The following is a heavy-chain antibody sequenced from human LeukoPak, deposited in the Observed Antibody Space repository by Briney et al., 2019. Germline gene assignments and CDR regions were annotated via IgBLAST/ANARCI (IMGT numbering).Heavy chain of an antibody. CDR1: GFTFSSYA. J-gene: IGHJ4*02. V-gene: IGHV3-23*01. CDR3: ARDGSGWYYFDY. D-gene: IGHD6-19*01. Sequence: GGSLRLSCVASGFTFSSYAMSWVRQAPGKGLEWVSAISGSGGSTYYADSVKGRFTISRDNSKNTLYLQMNSLRAEDTAVYYCARDGSGWYYFDYWGQGTLVTVSS. CDR2: ISGSGGST.